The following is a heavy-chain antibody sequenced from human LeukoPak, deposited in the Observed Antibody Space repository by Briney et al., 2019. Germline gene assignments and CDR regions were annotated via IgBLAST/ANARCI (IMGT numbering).Heavy chain of an antibody. CDR1: GLTFSSYW. Sequence: GGSLRLSCAASGLTFSSYWMSWVRQAPGKGLEWVASIKHEESEKYYVDSLKGRITISRDNPKNSLFLQMNSLRAEDTAVYYCARQGYYDRSGYYSWGQGTLVTVSS. CDR3: ARQGYYDRSGYYS. J-gene: IGHJ4*02. D-gene: IGHD3-22*01. V-gene: IGHV3-7*01. CDR2: IKHEESEK.